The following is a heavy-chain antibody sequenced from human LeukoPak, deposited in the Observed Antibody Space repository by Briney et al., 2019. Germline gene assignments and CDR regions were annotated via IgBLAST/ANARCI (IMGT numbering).Heavy chain of an antibody. Sequence: SETLSLTCTVSGGSISRYYWSWVRHPPGKGLGWVGYEHYSGSTNYNRTLTTRVPISVDTSKNQFPLNLPSATAADTAVYYCARVRWPTTGDKEVRGVITGGLYMDGWGKGTTVTIPS. CDR3: ARVRWPTTGDKEVRGVITGGLYMDG. V-gene: IGHV4-59*01. CDR1: GGSISRYY. D-gene: IGHD3-10*01. J-gene: IGHJ6*03. CDR2: EHYSGST.